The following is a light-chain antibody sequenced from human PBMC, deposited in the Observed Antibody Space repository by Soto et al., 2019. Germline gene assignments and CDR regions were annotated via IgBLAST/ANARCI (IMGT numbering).Light chain of an antibody. CDR2: GAA. J-gene: IGKJ2*01. V-gene: IGKV1-39*01. Sequence: DIQMTQSPSSLSASVGDRVTITCRASQSVGHYLNWYQQKPGKAPKLLIYGAASLQSGVPSRFSGSGSKTDFTLTISDLQPDDYADYYCQQSYSIPFSFVQGTKVDVK. CDR3: QQSYSIPFS. CDR1: QSVGHY.